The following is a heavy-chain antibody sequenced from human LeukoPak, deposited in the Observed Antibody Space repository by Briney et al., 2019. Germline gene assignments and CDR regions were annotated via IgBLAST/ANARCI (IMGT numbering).Heavy chain of an antibody. CDR2: ITTDGSST. D-gene: IGHD5-12*01. J-gene: IGHJ4*02. CDR3: ATGFSGNGVGF. V-gene: IGHV3-74*01. CDR1: GFTFSSYW. Sequence: GGSLRPSCAASGFTFSSYWMHWVRQPPGKGLVWVSRITTDGSSTTYADSVKGRFTVSRDNAKNTLYLQMNSLRAEDTAVYYCATGFSGNGVGFWGQGTLVTVSS.